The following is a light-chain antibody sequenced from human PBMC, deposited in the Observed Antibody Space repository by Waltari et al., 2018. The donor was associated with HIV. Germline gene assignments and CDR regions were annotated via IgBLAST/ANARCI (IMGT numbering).Light chain of an antibody. CDR3: MQAPERT. J-gene: IGKJ1*01. Sequence: DIVMTQSPLSLSVTPGEPASISCKSSQSLLHSNGHNYLDWYVQKPGQSPQLLIYLGSNRASGVPDRFSGSGSGTDFTLKISRVEAEDVGVYYCMQAPERTFGQGTKVEIK. CDR2: LGS. V-gene: IGKV2-28*01. CDR1: QSLLHSNGHNY.